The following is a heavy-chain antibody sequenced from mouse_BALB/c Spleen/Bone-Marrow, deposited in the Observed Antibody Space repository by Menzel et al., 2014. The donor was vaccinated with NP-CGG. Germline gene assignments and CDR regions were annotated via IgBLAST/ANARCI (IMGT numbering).Heavy chain of an antibody. D-gene: IGHD4-1*01. CDR3: ARRGWDGYFDY. Sequence: DVMLVESGGGLVKLGGSLKLSCAAPGFTFSSYYMSWVRQTPEKRLELVAAINSNGGSTYYPDTVKGRFTISRDNAKNTLYLQMSSLKSEDTALYYCARRGWDGYFDYWGQGTTLTVSS. CDR1: GFTFSSYY. V-gene: IGHV5-6-2*01. J-gene: IGHJ2*01. CDR2: INSNGGST.